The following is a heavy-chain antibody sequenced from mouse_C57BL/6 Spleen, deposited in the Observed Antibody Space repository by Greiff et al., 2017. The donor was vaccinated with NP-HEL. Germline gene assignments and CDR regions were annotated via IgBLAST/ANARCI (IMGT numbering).Heavy chain of an antibody. V-gene: IGHV1-64*01. CDR3: ARDYYGAMDY. CDR2: IYPNSGST. D-gene: IGHD2-1*01. Sequence: QVQLQQPGAELVKPGASVKLSCKASGYTFTSYWMHWVKQRPGQGLEWIGMIYPNSGSTNYNEKFKSKATLTVDKSSSTAYMQLSSLTSEDSAVYYCARDYYGAMDYWGQGTSVTVSS. CDR1: GYTFTSYW. J-gene: IGHJ4*01.